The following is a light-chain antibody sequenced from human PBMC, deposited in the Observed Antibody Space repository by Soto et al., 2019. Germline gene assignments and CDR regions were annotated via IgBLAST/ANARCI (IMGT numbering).Light chain of an antibody. Sequence: QSVLSQPASVSGSPGQSITISCTGTSNDVGYYNYVSWYQQHPGQAPKLMISEVTTRPSGVSDRFSGSKSGNTASLTISRLQAEDEAHYYCSSYTTAYTQVFGGGTNVTVL. V-gene: IGLV2-14*01. CDR1: SNDVGYYNY. CDR2: EVT. J-gene: IGLJ3*02. CDR3: SSYTTAYTQV.